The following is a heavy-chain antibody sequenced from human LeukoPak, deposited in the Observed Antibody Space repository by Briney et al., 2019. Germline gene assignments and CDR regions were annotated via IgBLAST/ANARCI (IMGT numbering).Heavy chain of an antibody. V-gene: IGHV3-30-3*01. CDR3: ARGLYWDSYGYYDY. Sequence: PGGSLRLSCAASGFTFSSYAMHWVRQAPGKGLEWVAVISYDGSNKYYADSVKGRFTISRDNSKNTLYLQMNSLRAEDTAVYYCARGLYWDSYGYYDYWGQGTLVTVSS. CDR2: ISYDGSNK. CDR1: GFTFSSYA. D-gene: IGHD5-18*01. J-gene: IGHJ4*02.